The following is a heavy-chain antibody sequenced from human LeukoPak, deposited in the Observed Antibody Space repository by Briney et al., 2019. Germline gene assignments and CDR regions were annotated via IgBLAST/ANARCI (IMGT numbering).Heavy chain of an antibody. CDR3: ARDLIPAALPDAFDI. V-gene: IGHV3-7*01. CDR1: GFTFSNAW. Sequence: GGSLRLSCAASGFTFSNAWMSWVRQAPGKGLEWVANIKQDGSEKYYVDSVKGRSTISRDNAKNSLYLQMNSLRAEDTAVYYCARDLIPAALPDAFDIWGQGTMVTVSS. J-gene: IGHJ3*02. CDR2: IKQDGSEK. D-gene: IGHD6-6*01.